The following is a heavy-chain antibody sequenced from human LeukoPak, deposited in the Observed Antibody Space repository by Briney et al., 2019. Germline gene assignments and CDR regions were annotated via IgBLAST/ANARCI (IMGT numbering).Heavy chain of an antibody. CDR1: GGPLSGSSLF. D-gene: IGHD3-10*01. Sequence: TSETLSLTCTVSGGPLSGSSLFWDWIRQPPGKGLEWIGTVYYSGSTYYNPSLKSRVTISVDTSKNQFSLKLSSVTAADTAVYYCAGNASRLGSGAFEIGGLGAMCTVSS. CDR2: VYYSGST. CDR3: AGNASRLGSGAFEI. J-gene: IGHJ3*02. V-gene: IGHV4-39*01.